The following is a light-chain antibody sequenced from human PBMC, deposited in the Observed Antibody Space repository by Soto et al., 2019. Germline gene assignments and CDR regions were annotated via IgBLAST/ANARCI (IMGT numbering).Light chain of an antibody. CDR3: SSYTSGSTGV. CDR2: EVS. Sequence: QSVLTQPASVSGSPGQSITISCTGTSSDVGGYNYVSWYQQHPGKAPKLMIYEVSNRPSGVSNRFSGSKSGNTASLTISGLQAEDEADYYCSSYTSGSTGVVGGGTKVTVL. V-gene: IGLV2-14*01. J-gene: IGLJ3*02. CDR1: SSDVGGYNY.